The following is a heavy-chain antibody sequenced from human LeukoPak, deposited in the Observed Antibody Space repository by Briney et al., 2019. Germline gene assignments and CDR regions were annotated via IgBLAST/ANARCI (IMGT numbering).Heavy chain of an antibody. D-gene: IGHD2-2*01. V-gene: IGHV4-31*03. CDR2: IYYSGST. CDR1: GGSISSGGYY. J-gene: IGHJ4*02. CDR3: ARESIAVVPAASRGYNYFDY. Sequence: SSQTLSLTCTVSGGSISSGGYYWSWIRQHPGKGLEWIGYIYYSGSTYYNPSLKSRVTISVDTSKNQFSLKLSSVTAADTAVYYCARESIAVVPAASRGYNYFDYWGQGTLVTVSS.